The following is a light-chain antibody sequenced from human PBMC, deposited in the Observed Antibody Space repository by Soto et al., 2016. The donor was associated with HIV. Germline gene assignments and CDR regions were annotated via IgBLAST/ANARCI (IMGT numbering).Light chain of an antibody. CDR2: ATS. CDR3: LQDYDYPYT. CDR1: QDIRND. J-gene: IGKJ2*01. V-gene: IGKV1-6*01. Sequence: AIQLTQSPSSLSASVGDRVTITCRTSQDIRNDLGWYQHKPGTAPKLLIYATSNLQGGVPSRFSGSGFGTDFTLTISSLQPEDFATYYCLQDYDYPYTFGQGPSWRSN.